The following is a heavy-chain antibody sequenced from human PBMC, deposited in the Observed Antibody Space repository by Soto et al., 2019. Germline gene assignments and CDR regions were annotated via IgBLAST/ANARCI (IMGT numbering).Heavy chain of an antibody. CDR1: GYPFTDYF. Sequence: QAQLVQSGAEVKKPGASVRVSCKTSGYPFTDYFIHWVRQAPGQGLEWMGIISLYHHSTSYAQKFKGRLTVTADTSTTTVYMDLSSLTSEDSAVYWCARELYSCGGDCPYYMDSCGQGTLVTVSS. J-gene: IGHJ1*01. CDR3: ARELYSCGGDCPYYMDS. D-gene: IGHD2-21*02. CDR2: ISLYHHST. V-gene: IGHV1-46*01.